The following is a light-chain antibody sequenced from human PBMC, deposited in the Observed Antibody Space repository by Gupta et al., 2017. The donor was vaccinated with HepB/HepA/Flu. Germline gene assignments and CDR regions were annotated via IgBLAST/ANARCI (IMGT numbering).Light chain of an antibody. CDR3: CSYAGSSTGV. CDR2: EVS. CDR1: SSDVGSYNL. Sequence: QSALTQPASVSGSPGQSITISCTGTSSDVGSYNLVSWYQQHPGKAPKLMIYEVSKRPSGVSNRFSGSKSGNTDSLTISGRQAEDEAYYDCCSYAGSSTGVFGGGTKLTVL. V-gene: IGLV2-23*02. J-gene: IGLJ3*02.